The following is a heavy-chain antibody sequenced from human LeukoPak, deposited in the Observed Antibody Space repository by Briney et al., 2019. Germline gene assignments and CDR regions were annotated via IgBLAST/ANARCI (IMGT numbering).Heavy chain of an antibody. CDR1: GGSISSYY. J-gene: IGHJ3*02. CDR3: ARVDEDSFDI. D-gene: IGHD5-24*01. CDR2: IYYSGST. Sequence: PSETLSLTCTVSGGSISSYYWSWIRQPPGKGLEWIGYIYYSGSTNYNPSLKSRVTISVDTSKNQFLRKLSSVTSADTAVYYCARVDEDSFDIWGQGTMVTVSS. V-gene: IGHV4-59*01.